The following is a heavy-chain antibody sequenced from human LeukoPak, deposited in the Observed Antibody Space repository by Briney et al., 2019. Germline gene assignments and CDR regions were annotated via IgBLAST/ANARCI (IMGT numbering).Heavy chain of an antibody. Sequence: SETLSLTCTVSGGSISSYYWSWIRQPPGKGLEWIGYIYYSGSTNYNPSLKSRVTISVDTSKNQFSLKLSSVTAADPAVYYCAGGDYYDSSGYQPDAFDIWGQGTMVTVSS. J-gene: IGHJ3*02. D-gene: IGHD3-22*01. CDR1: GGSISSYY. CDR2: IYYSGST. V-gene: IGHV4-59*08. CDR3: AGGDYYDSSGYQPDAFDI.